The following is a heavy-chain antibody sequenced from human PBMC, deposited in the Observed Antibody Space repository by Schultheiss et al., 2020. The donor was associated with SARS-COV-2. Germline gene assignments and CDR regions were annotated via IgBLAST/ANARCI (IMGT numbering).Heavy chain of an antibody. CDR2: INHSGST. D-gene: IGHD6-6*01. Sequence: SQTLSLTCAVYGGSFSGYYWSWIRQPPGKGLEWIGEINHSGSTNYNPSLKSRVTISVDTSKNQFSLKLSSVTAADTAVYYCGYSSSSWKDDAFDIWGQGTMVTVSS. CDR3: GYSSSSWKDDAFDI. V-gene: IGHV4-34*01. J-gene: IGHJ3*02. CDR1: GGSFSGYY.